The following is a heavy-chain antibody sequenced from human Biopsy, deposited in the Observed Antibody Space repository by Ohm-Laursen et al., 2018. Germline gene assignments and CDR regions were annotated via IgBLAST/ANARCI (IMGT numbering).Heavy chain of an antibody. CDR2: IYYSGYT. J-gene: IGHJ2*01. D-gene: IGHD5-24*01. CDR3: ASAGYNPDWNFDL. V-gene: IGHV4-31*03. CDR1: SGSIRTGDYY. Sequence: TLSLTCPVSSGSIRTGDYYRPWIRQQPGKGLEWIGSIYYSGYTKYNPSLQSRLSMSVDTSKNQFSLKLSSVTAADTVVYYCASAGYNPDWNFDLWGRGTRVTVSS.